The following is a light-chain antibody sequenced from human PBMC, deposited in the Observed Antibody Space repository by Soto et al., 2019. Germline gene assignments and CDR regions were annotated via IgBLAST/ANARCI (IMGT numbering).Light chain of an antibody. Sequence: QSVLTQPPSESGTPGQRVAISCSGSSSDIGSNTVNWYQHLPGTAPQLLMYSDNQRPSGVPDRFSGSKSGTSASLAISGLQSEDEGDYYCASWDDSLNGWVFGGGTQLTVL. V-gene: IGLV1-44*01. CDR3: ASWDDSLNGWV. CDR1: SSDIGSNT. J-gene: IGLJ3*02. CDR2: SDN.